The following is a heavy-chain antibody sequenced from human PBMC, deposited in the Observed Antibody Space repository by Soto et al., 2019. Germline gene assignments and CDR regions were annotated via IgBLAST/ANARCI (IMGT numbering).Heavy chain of an antibody. CDR2: VRGNGDPP. D-gene: IGHD5-12*01. V-gene: IGHV3-64D*06. CDR1: GITFSSYA. CDR3: VKSRGGNNFDFFD. J-gene: IGHJ4*02. Sequence: GGSLRLSCSAPGITFSSYAMHWVRLAPGKGLEYVSGVRGNGDPPFYADSVKGRFTISRDNSKNTLYLQMSGLSADDTAVYYCVKSRGGNNFDFFDWGQGALVTVSS.